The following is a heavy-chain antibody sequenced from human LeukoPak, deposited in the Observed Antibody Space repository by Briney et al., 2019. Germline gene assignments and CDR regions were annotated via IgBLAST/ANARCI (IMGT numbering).Heavy chain of an antibody. CDR1: GFSVIDSY. Sequence: PGGSLRLSCAASGFSVIDSYMTWVRQAPGKGLEWVSTIYSDDRTFYADSVKGRFTISRDNSNNTLYLQMNSLRAEDTAVYYCARGLYYGSAPLDPWGQGTLVTVSS. V-gene: IGHV3-53*01. CDR3: ARGLYYGSAPLDP. J-gene: IGHJ5*02. CDR2: IYSDDRT. D-gene: IGHD3-10*01.